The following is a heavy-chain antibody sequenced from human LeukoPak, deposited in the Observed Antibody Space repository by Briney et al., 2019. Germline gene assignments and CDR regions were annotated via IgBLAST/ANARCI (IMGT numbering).Heavy chain of an antibody. Sequence: GGSLRLSCAASGFTVSSNYMSWVRQAPGKGLEWVSIIYSDGSTYYADSVKGRFTISRDNTKNTLYLQMNSLRAEDTAVYYCARVTFNYFGSGDAFDIWGLGTMVTVSS. CDR3: ARVTFNYFGSGDAFDI. J-gene: IGHJ3*02. D-gene: IGHD3-10*01. CDR1: GFTVSSNY. V-gene: IGHV3-66*01. CDR2: IYSDGST.